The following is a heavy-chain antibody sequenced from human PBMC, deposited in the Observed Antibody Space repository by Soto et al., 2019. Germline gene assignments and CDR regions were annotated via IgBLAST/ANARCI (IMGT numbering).Heavy chain of an antibody. CDR2: INPNNGDT. Sequence: GASVKVSCKASGYTFTGFYLHWVRRAPGQGLEWMGWINPNNGDTNYAQGFQGRVIMTRDTSITTAYMEVSRLRSDDTAVYYCARIRTYYYSSGSLNHWGQGTQGTVSS. CDR1: GYTFTGFY. D-gene: IGHD3-22*01. V-gene: IGHV1-2*02. CDR3: ARIRTYYYSSGSLNH. J-gene: IGHJ5*02.